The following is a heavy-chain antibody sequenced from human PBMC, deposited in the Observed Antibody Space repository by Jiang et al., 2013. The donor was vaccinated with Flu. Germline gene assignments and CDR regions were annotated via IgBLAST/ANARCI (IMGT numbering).Heavy chain of an antibody. V-gene: IGHV3-11*06. D-gene: IGHD3-22*01. CDR3: TRVSVITMIDL. Sequence: GRFTISRDNAKNSLYLQMNSLRAEDTAVYYCTRVSVITMIDLWGQGTLVTVSS. J-gene: IGHJ5*02.